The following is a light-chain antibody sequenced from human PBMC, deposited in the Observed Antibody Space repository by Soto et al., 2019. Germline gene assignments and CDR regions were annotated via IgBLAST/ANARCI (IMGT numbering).Light chain of an antibody. V-gene: IGLV2-23*01. J-gene: IGLJ2*01. CDR1: SSDFGSYNL. CDR3: CSYAGSSTYVV. CDR2: EGS. Sequence: QSALTQPASVSGSPGQSITISCTGTSSDFGSYNLVSWYQYHPGKAPRLMIYEGSERPSGVSNRFSGSKSGNTASLTISGLQAEDEADYYCCSYAGSSTYVVFGGGTKVTVL.